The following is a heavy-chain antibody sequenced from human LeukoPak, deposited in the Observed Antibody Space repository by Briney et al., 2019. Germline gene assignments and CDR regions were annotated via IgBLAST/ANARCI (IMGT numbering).Heavy chain of an antibody. Sequence: SETLSLTCTVSGGSISSYHWSWIRLPAGKGREWIGHIYTTGNTNYNPSLKSRVTMSVDTSKNQFSLRLSSVTAADTAVYYCARTLAKGYYFDSWGQGTLVTVSS. J-gene: IGHJ4*02. CDR2: IYTTGNT. CDR1: GGSISSYH. D-gene: IGHD4/OR15-4a*01. CDR3: ARTLAKGYYFDS. V-gene: IGHV4-4*07.